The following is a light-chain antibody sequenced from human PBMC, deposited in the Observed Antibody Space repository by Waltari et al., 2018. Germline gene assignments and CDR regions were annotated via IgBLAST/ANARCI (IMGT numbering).Light chain of an antibody. CDR2: GAS. CDR1: QSVSSSY. V-gene: IGKV3-20*01. J-gene: IGKJ1*01. CDR3: QQYGSSPWT. Sequence: EIVLTQSPGTLSLSPGDRATLSCRASQSVSSSYLAWYQPNPGQAPRLLIYGASTRAPGIPDRVSGSGSGTDFTLTISRLEPEDFAVYYCQQYGSSPWTFGQGTKVEIK.